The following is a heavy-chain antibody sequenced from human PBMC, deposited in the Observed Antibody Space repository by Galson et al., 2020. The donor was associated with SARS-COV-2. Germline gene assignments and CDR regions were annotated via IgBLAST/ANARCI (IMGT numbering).Heavy chain of an antibody. J-gene: IGHJ4*02. Sequence: GESLKISCAASGFTFSSYAMHWVRQAPGKGLEWVAVISYDGSNKYYADSVKGRFTISRDNSKNTLYLQMNSLRAEDTAVYYCARETGYCSGGSCDTMGYVDYWGQGTLVTVSS. V-gene: IGHV3-30-3*01. CDR2: ISYDGSNK. CDR1: GFTFSSYA. D-gene: IGHD2-15*01. CDR3: ARETGYCSGGSCDTMGYVDY.